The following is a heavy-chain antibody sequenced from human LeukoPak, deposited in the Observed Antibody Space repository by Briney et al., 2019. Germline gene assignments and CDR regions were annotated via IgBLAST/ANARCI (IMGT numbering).Heavy chain of an antibody. CDR2: ISAYNGNT. CDR3: ARDRFREQWPLKAFDI. V-gene: IGHV1-18*01. Sequence: GASVKVSCKASGYTFTSYGISWVRQAPGQGLEWMGWISAYNGNTNYAQKLQGRVTMTTDTSTSTAYMELRSLRSDDTAVYYCARDRFREQWPLKAFDIWGQGTMVTVSS. CDR1: GYTFTSYG. D-gene: IGHD6-19*01. J-gene: IGHJ3*02.